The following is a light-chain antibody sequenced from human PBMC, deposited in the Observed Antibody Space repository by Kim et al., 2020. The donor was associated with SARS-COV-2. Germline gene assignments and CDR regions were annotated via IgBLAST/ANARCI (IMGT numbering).Light chain of an antibody. CDR3: QQYGSSPT. CDR2: DAS. Sequence: EIVLTQSPGTLSLSPGERATLSCRASQSVSSNYLAWYQQKPGQAPRLLIYDASRRATGTPDRFSGSGSGTDFTLTNSRLEPEDFALYYCQQYGSSPTFGRGTKVDIK. J-gene: IGKJ1*01. V-gene: IGKV3-20*01. CDR1: QSVSSNY.